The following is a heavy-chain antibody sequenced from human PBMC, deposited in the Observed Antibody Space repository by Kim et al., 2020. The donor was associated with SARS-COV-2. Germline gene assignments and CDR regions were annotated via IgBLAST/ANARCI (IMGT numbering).Heavy chain of an antibody. CDR2: IYHSGST. D-gene: IGHD4-17*01. J-gene: IGHJ6*02. Sequence: SETLSLTCAVSGGSISSSNWWSWVRQPPGKGLEWIGEIYHSGSTNYNPSLKSRVTISVDKSKNQFSLKLSSVTAADTAVYYCARDSALGGLKYYYYGMDVWGQGTTVTVSS. CDR1: GGSISSSNW. V-gene: IGHV4-4*02. CDR3: ARDSALGGLKYYYYGMDV.